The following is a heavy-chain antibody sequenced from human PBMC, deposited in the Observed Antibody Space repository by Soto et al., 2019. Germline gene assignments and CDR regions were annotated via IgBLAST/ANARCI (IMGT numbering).Heavy chain of an antibody. CDR1: GFTFSGYY. CDR2: ISSSGSTI. J-gene: IGHJ6*03. Sequence: GGSLRLSCAASGFTFSGYYMSWIRQAPGKGLEWVSYISSSGSTIYYADSVKGRFTISRDNAKNSLYLQMNSLRAEDTAVYYCARDLRGYSGYLPYYYYYKDFRAKGTTVTVSS. CDR3: ARDLRGYSGYLPYYYYYKDF. V-gene: IGHV3-11*01. D-gene: IGHD5-12*01.